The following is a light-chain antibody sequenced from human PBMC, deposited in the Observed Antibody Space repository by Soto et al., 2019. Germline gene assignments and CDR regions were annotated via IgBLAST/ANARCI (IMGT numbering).Light chain of an antibody. CDR3: QQANSFPFI. J-gene: IGKJ4*01. CDR1: QGISSW. V-gene: IGKV1D-12*01. CDR2: AAS. Sequence: DIQMTQSPSSVSASVGDRVTITCRASQGISSWLGWYQQKPGKAPKLLIYAASSLQSGVPSRFSGGGSGTDFTLTISTLQPEDFETYFCQQANSFPFILGGGTKVEIK.